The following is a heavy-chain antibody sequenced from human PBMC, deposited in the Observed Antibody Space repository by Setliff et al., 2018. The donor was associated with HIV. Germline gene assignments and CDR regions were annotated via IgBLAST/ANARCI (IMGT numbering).Heavy chain of an antibody. CDR1: GGSISGSSYY. J-gene: IGHJ4*02. D-gene: IGHD5-12*01. CDR2: MYYSGST. CDR3: VFGLRFSPFDN. Sequence: SETFLTCIVSGGSISGSSYYWGWIRQSPGKGLEWIGNMYYSGSTYYNPSLKSRVTISVDTSKNHLSLKLTSVTAADTGLYYCVFGLRFSPFDNWGQGTLVTVSS. V-gene: IGHV4-39*02.